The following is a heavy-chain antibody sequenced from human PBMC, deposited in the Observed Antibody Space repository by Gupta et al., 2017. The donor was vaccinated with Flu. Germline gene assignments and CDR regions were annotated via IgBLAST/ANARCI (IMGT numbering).Heavy chain of an antibody. V-gene: IGHV1-46*01. CDR2: INPNGGST. CDR3: ARSFTEYGYTDS. D-gene: IGHD6-13*01. Sequence: FTTHFIQGVRQAPGQGLEWMGIINPNGGSTRYAEKFQGRVTVTRDTSTTTVYMELSSLGSEDTALYYCARSFTEYGYTDSWGQGTLVTVSS. J-gene: IGHJ4*02. CDR1: FTTHF.